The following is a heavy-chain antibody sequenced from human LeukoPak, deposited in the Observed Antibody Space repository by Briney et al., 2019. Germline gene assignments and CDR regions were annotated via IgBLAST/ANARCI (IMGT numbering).Heavy chain of an antibody. J-gene: IGHJ4*02. CDR3: AKPQGTAMVKEDY. Sequence: LTGGSLRLSCAASAFTFSEYYMTWVRQAPGKGLEWVAFIRYDGSNKYYADSVKGRFTISRDNSKNTLYLQMNSLRAEDTAVYYCAKPQGTAMVKEDYWGQGTLVTVSS. CDR1: AFTFSEYY. CDR2: IRYDGSNK. D-gene: IGHD5-18*01. V-gene: IGHV3-30*02.